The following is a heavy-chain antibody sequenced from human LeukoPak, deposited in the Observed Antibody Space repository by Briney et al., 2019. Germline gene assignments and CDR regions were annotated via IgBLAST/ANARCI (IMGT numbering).Heavy chain of an antibody. Sequence: GGSLRLSCAAPGFTFSNYWMSWVRQTPGKGLEWVANIKEDGSDKYYVDSLKGRFTISRDNAKNSLYLQMKSLRAEDTAVYYCAKDRTRQAYWGQGTLVTVSS. CDR1: GFTFSNYW. CDR2: IKEDGSDK. CDR3: AKDRTRQAY. V-gene: IGHV3-7*03. J-gene: IGHJ4*02. D-gene: IGHD3-3*01.